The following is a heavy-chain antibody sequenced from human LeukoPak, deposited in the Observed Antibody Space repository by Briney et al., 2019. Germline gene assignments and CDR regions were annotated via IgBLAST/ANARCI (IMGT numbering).Heavy chain of an antibody. CDR3: ATPPVDYSDYPYY. CDR2: IYPGDSDT. CDR1: GYSFTSYW. V-gene: IGHV5-51*01. J-gene: IGHJ4*02. Sequence: GESLKISCKGSGYSFTSYWIGWVRQMPGKGLEWMGIIYPGDSDTRYSPSFQGQVTISADKSISTAYLQWSSLKDSDTAMYYSATPPVDYSDYPYYWRQGTLVTVSS. D-gene: IGHD4-11*01.